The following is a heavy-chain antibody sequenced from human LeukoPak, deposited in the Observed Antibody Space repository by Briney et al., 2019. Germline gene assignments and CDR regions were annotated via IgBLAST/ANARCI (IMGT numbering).Heavy chain of an antibody. CDR1: GFTFSSYA. CDR3: AILTVTTAY. D-gene: IGHD4-17*01. V-gene: IGHV3-23*01. CDR2: INGNGGST. J-gene: IGHJ4*02. Sequence: GGSLRLSCAASGFTFSSYAMSWVRQIPGKGLEWVSGINGNGGSTNYADSVKGRFAISRDNSKNTLYLQMNSLRAEDTAVYYCAILTVTTAYWGQGTLVTVSS.